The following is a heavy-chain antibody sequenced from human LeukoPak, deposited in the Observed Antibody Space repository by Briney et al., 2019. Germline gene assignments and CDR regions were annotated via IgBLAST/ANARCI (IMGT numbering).Heavy chain of an antibody. J-gene: IGHJ6*02. V-gene: IGHV1-18*01. CDR3: ARDENLRFEDYYYGMDV. D-gene: IGHD3-3*01. CDR1: GYTFTSYG. CDR2: ISAYNGNT. Sequence: ASVKVSCKASGYTFTSYGISWVRQAPGQGLERMGWISAYNGNTNYAQKLQGRVTMTTDTSTSTAYMELRSLRSDDTAVYYCARDENLRFEDYYYGMDVWGQGTTVTVSS.